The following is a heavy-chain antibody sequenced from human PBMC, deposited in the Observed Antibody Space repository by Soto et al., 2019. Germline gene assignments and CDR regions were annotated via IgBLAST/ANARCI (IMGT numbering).Heavy chain of an antibody. CDR3: ARSSGSYSDFDF. D-gene: IGHD1-26*01. J-gene: IGHJ4*02. CDR1: GYTFTNYH. CDR2: INPNDGGT. Sequence: QVQVVQSGAERTKPGASVKVSCTASGYTFTNYHIHWVRQAPGQGLEWLGWINPNDGGTKYAQKFQGRVTVTRDTSISTAFMELNSLRSDDTAVYYGARSSGSYSDFDFWGQGTLVTVSS. V-gene: IGHV1-2*02.